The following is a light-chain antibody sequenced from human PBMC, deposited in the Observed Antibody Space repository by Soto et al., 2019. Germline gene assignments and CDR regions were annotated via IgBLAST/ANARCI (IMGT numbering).Light chain of an antibody. CDR1: QSVISNF. CDR3: QQNGALPPT. J-gene: IGKJ1*01. Sequence: EVVLTQSPGTLSLSPGESATLSCRASQSVISNFLAWYQQKPAQAPRLLIYDTSNRATGIPDRFSGSGAGTDFTLTISRLEPEDFAVYYCQQNGALPPTFGQGPKVEIK. V-gene: IGKV3-20*01. CDR2: DTS.